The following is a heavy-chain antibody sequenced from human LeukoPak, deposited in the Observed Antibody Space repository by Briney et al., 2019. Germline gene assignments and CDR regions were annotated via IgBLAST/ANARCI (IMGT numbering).Heavy chain of an antibody. D-gene: IGHD2-15*01. CDR3: ARLDCIGGSCRVFDY. J-gene: IGHJ4*02. V-gene: IGHV1-18*01. CDR1: GYTFTSCG. CDR2: ISAYNANT. Sequence: ASVKVSCKASGYTFTSCGISWVRQAPGQGLEWMGWISAYNANTNYAQKVQGRVAMATDTSTSTAYMELRSLRSDDTAVYYCARLDCIGGSCRVFDYWGQGTRVTVSS.